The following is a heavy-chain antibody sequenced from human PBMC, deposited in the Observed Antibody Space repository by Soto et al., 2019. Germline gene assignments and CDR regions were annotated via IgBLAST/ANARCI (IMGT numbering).Heavy chain of an antibody. J-gene: IGHJ3*01. V-gene: IGHV4-39*01. CDR2: IYYNGDT. CDR3: ARRLIDTWNQGHAFDF. Sequence: QLQLQESGPGLVKPAETLSLKCAVSGGSVSSGNYFWGWIRQPPGKVLEGIGNIYYNGDTYYSPSLKRRVTVSVDTAKNQFSLRLTSVTTADTAVYYCARRLIDTWNQGHAFDFWGQGTLVTVSS. D-gene: IGHD1-20*01. CDR1: GGSVSSGNYF.